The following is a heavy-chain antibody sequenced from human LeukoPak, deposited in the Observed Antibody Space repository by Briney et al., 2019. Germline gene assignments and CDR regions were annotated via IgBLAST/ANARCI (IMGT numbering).Heavy chain of an antibody. Sequence: GASVKVSCKTSGYTFMSYGLSWVRQAPGQGLEWMGWISAYNGSTNYAQKLQGRVTMTTDTSTSTAYIELRSLTFDDTAVYFCASDCPTASCYSGHWGQGTLVTVSS. CDR1: GYTFMSYG. D-gene: IGHD2-2*02. J-gene: IGHJ4*02. V-gene: IGHV1-18*01. CDR2: ISAYNGST. CDR3: ASDCPTASCYSGH.